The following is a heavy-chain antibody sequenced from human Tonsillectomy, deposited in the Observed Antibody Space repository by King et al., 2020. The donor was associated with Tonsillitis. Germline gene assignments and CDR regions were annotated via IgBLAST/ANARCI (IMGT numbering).Heavy chain of an antibody. CDR1: GGSISSYY. CDR3: ASGPSDGSGSYPGPSDWYFDL. D-gene: IGHD3-10*01. J-gene: IGHJ2*01. Sequence: VQLQESGPGLVKPSETLSLTCTVSGGSISSYYWSWIRPPPGKGLEWIGYIYYSGSTNYNPSLKSRVTISVDTSKNQFSLKLSSVTAADTAVYYCASGPSDGSGSYPGPSDWYFDLWGRGTLVTVSS. V-gene: IGHV4-59*01. CDR2: IYYSGST.